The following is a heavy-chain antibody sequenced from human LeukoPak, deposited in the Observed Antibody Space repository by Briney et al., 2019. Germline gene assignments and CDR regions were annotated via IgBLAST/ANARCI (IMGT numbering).Heavy chain of an antibody. Sequence: SETLSLTCTVSGGSISSYYWSWVRQPPGEGLEWIGFVYYTGSTNYSPSLKSRVTISVDTSKNQFSLKLRSVTAADTAVYYCARISSSNWYNERGAFDVWGQGTMVTVSS. V-gene: IGHV4-59*01. CDR1: GGSISSYY. CDR2: VYYTGST. D-gene: IGHD6-13*01. J-gene: IGHJ3*01. CDR3: ARISSSNWYNERGAFDV.